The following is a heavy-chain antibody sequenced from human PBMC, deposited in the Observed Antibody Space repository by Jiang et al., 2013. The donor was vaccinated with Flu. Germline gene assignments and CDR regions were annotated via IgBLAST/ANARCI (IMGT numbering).Heavy chain of an antibody. CDR1: GGSISSSNW. D-gene: IGHD3-16*01. Sequence: LLKPSGTLSLTCAVSGGSISSSNWWSWVRQPPGKGLEWIGEIYHSESTNYNPSLKSRVTISVDKSKNQFSLKLSSVTAADTAVYYCARGGGLLYYYYGMDVWGQGTTVTVS. J-gene: IGHJ6*02. V-gene: IGHV4-4*02. CDR2: IYHSEST. CDR3: ARGGGLLYYYYGMDV.